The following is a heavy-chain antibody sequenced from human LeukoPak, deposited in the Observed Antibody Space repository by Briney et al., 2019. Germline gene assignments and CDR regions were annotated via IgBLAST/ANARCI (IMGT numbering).Heavy chain of an antibody. CDR3: AKQVLRSYYHYMDV. CDR1: GFTFSSYA. D-gene: IGHD3-16*01. J-gene: IGHJ6*03. CDR2: ISYDGSNK. Sequence: PGGSLRLSCAASGFTFSSYAMRWVRQAPGKGLEWVALISYDGSNKYYADSVKGRLTISRDNSKNTLYLQMNSLRAEDTAVYYCAKQVLRSYYHYMDVWGKGTTVTVSS. V-gene: IGHV3-30*18.